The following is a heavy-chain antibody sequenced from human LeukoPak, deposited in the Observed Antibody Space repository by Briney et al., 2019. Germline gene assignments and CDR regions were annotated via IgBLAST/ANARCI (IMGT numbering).Heavy chain of an antibody. CDR2: ISYDGSNK. Sequence: GGSLRLSCAASGFTFSSYAMHWVRQAPGKGLEWVAVISYDGSNKYYADSVKGRFTISRDNSKNTLYLQMNSLRAEDTAVYYCARDQLEDLVLLWFGELGGNWFDPWGQGTLVTVSS. CDR1: GFTFSSYA. J-gene: IGHJ5*02. D-gene: IGHD3-10*01. CDR3: ARDQLEDLVLLWFGELGGNWFDP. V-gene: IGHV3-30*04.